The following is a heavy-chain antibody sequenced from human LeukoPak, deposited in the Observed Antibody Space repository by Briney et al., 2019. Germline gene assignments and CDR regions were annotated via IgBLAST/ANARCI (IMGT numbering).Heavy chain of an antibody. D-gene: IGHD3-22*01. CDR1: GFTSSSYW. V-gene: IGHV3-7*01. CDR3: ARRQGSYFDTSGYYYG. J-gene: IGHJ4*02. Sequence: PGGSLRLSCVASGFTSSSYWMSWVRQAPGKGLEWVANIKQDGSEKYYVDSVKGRFTISRDNAKNSLYLQMNSLRAEDTAVYYCARRQGSYFDTSGYYYGWGQGTLVTVSS. CDR2: IKQDGSEK.